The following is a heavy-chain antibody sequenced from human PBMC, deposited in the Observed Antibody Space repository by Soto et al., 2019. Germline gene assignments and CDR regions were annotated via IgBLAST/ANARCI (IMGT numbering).Heavy chain of an antibody. J-gene: IGHJ6*02. CDR2: IYYSGST. D-gene: IGHD6-13*01. V-gene: IGHV4-59*01. CDR3: ARPTPSSSWYEGAGIPRTNKDYYYGMDV. Sequence: QVQLQESGPGLVKPSETLSLTCTVSGGSISSYYWSWIRQPPGKGLEWIGYIYYSGSTNYNPSLKSRVTISVDTSKNQFSLKLSSVTAADTAVYYCARPTPSSSWYEGAGIPRTNKDYYYGMDVWGQGTTVTVSS. CDR1: GGSISSYY.